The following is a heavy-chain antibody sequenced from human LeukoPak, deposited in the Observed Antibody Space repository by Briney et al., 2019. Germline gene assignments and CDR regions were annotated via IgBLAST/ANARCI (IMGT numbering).Heavy chain of an antibody. CDR3: ARARYCSGGSCYVPYMDV. V-gene: IGHV3-20*04. CDR1: GFTFDDYA. D-gene: IGHD2-15*01. CDR2: INWSGGSS. J-gene: IGHJ6*03. Sequence: GGSLRLSCAASGFTFDDYAMSWVRQAPGKGLQWVSGINWSGGSSAYADSVKGRFTISRDNAKNSLYLQMNSLRAEDTAVYYCARARYCSGGSCYVPYMDVWGKGTTVTISS.